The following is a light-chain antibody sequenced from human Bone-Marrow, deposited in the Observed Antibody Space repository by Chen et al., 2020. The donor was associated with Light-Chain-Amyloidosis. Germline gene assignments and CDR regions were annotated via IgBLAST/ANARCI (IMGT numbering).Light chain of an antibody. V-gene: IGLV3-25*03. J-gene: IGLJ2*01. CDR2: RDT. CDR3: QSADSSGTYEVI. CDR1: DLPTKY. Sequence: SYELTQPPSVSVSPGHPARITCSGDDLPTKYAYWYQQNPGQAPVLVIHRDTERPSGISERFSGSSSGTTATLTISGVQAEDEADYHCQSADSSGTYEVIFGGGTKLTVL.